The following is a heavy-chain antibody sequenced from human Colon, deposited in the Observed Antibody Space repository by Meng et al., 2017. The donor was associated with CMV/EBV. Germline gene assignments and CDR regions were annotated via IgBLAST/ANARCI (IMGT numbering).Heavy chain of an antibody. CDR1: GGSISSGGYY. V-gene: IGHV4-39*07. D-gene: IGHD1/OR15-1a*01. Sequence: GSLRLSCIVFGGSISSGGYYWGWIRQPPGKGPEWIGSIYYSGSTYYNPSLQSRVTISLDTSTNQFSLRLSSITAADTAVYYCARATRITTTGTRVFDYWGQGTLVTVSS. J-gene: IGHJ4*02. CDR2: IYYSGST. CDR3: ARATRITTTGTRVFDY.